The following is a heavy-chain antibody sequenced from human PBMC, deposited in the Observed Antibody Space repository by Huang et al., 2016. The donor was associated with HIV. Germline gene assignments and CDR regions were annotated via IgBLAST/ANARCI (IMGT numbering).Heavy chain of an antibody. CDR1: GFTFSRYW. V-gene: IGHV3-7*01. CDR2: IKQDGRAK. Sequence: EVQLVESGGGLVQPGGSLRLSCVASGFTFSRYWMSWVRQVRGKGVEWGANIKQDGRAKYYVDSGKGRFTNSRDNAKNSLYLQMDSLRAEDTAVYYCARGGTYSGWWQDYWGQGTLVTVSS. CDR3: ARGGTYSGWWQDY. J-gene: IGHJ4*02. D-gene: IGHD6-19*01.